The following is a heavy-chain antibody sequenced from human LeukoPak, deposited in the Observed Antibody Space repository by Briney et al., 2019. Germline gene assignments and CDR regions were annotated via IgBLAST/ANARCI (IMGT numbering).Heavy chain of an antibody. D-gene: IGHD3-10*01. CDR1: GFTFSSYG. J-gene: IGHJ2*01. Sequence: GRSLRLSCAASGFTFSSYGMHWVRQAPGKGLEWVAVISYDGSNKYYADSVKGRFTISRDNSKNTLYLQMNSLRAEDTAVYYCARGPGSYNWYIDLWGRGTLVTVSS. CDR2: ISYDGSNK. CDR3: ARGPGSYNWYIDL. V-gene: IGHV3-30*03.